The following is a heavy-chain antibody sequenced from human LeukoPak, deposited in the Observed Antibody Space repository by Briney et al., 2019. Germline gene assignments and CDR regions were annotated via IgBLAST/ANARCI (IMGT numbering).Heavy chain of an antibody. J-gene: IGHJ4*02. CDR1: GYTFTSYF. CDR3: ARRGTAGSGWFAFDY. D-gene: IGHD6-19*01. CDR2: INPSGGST. Sequence: ASVKVSCKASGYTFTSYFIHWVRQAPGQGLEWMGTINPSGGSTRYAQKFQGRVMMTRDTSTSTVYMEVSSLRSEDTAVYYCARRGTAGSGWFAFDYWGQGTLVTVSS. V-gene: IGHV1-46*01.